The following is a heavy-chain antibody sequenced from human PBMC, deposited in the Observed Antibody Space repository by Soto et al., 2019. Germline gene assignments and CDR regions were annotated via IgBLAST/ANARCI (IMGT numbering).Heavy chain of an antibody. CDR3: TRVGYYGSGSSDD. CDR2: TSPYNGHT. Sequence: QVQLVQSGAEVKKPGASVKVSCKTSGYTFRSYGISWVRQAPGQGLEWMGWTSPYNGHTNYAQKFPGRVTMTTDTSTTTAYMELRSLRYDDTAVYYCTRVGYYGSGSSDDWGQGTLVTVSS. J-gene: IGHJ4*02. V-gene: IGHV1-18*01. D-gene: IGHD3-10*01. CDR1: GYTFRSYG.